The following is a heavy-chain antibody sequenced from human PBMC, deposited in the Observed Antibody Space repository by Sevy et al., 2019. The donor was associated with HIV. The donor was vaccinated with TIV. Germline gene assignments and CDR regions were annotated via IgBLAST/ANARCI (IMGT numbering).Heavy chain of an antibody. CDR1: GFTFSSYA. CDR2: ISYDGSNK. Sequence: GGSLRLSCAASGFTFSSYAMHWVRQAPGKGLEWVAVISYDGSNKYYADSVKGRFTISRDNSKNTLYLQMNSLRAKDTAVYYCARAEAVAGTYYYYYGMDVWGQGTTVTVS. CDR3: ARAEAVAGTYYYYYGMDV. V-gene: IGHV3-30-3*01. D-gene: IGHD6-19*01. J-gene: IGHJ6*02.